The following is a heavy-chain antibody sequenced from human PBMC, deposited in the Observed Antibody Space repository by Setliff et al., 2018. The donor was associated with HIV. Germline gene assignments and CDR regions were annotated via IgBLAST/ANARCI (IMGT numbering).Heavy chain of an antibody. CDR2: INPGGGNT. D-gene: IGHD3-10*01. CDR1: GYTFTNYD. V-gene: IGHV1-46*01. J-gene: IGHJ6*03. CDR3: ARGLRGVIKGRYYYMDV. Sequence: ASVKVSCKASGYTFTNYDISWVRQAPGQGLEWLAVINPGGGNTNYAQKFQGRVTVTRDTSTSTAYMELSSLRSEDTAVYYCARGLRGVIKGRYYYMDVWGKGTTVTVSS.